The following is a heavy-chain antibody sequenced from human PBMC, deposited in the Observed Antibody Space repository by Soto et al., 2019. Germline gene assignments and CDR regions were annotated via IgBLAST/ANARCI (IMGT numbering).Heavy chain of an antibody. Sequence: QVQLVQSGAEVKKPGASVKVSCEASGYTFTRYSILWVRQAPGQGLEWMGIINPNSGSTNYAQKFQGRVTMTRDTSTSTVYMELSSLRSADTAVYYCARPGRQDYSSTWFLDCWGQGTLVTVSS. J-gene: IGHJ4*02. D-gene: IGHD6-13*01. V-gene: IGHV1-46*01. CDR3: ARPGRQDYSSTWFLDC. CDR2: INPNSGST. CDR1: GYTFTRYS.